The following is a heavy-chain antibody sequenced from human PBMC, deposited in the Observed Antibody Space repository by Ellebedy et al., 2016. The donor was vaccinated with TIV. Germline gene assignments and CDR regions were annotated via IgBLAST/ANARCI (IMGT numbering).Heavy chain of an antibody. CDR3: ARERSSWYDY. Sequence: ASVKVSCXASGFTFTSSAVQWVRQAPGQGLEWMGWINPNSGGTNYAQKFQGWVTMTRDTSISTAYMELSRLRSDDTAVYYCARERSSWYDYWGQGTLVTVSS. CDR1: GFTFTSSA. CDR2: INPNSGGT. D-gene: IGHD6-13*01. J-gene: IGHJ4*02. V-gene: IGHV1-2*04.